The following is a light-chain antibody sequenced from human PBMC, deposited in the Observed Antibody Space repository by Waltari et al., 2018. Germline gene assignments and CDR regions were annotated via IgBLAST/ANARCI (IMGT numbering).Light chain of an antibody. V-gene: IGKV3-15*01. CDR1: QSVSSN. CDR3: QQYNGWPRT. CDR2: AAS. J-gene: IGKJ1*01. Sequence: EIVMTQSPATLSVSPGDRATLSCRASQSVSSNLAWYQQHPGQAPRRLIYAASTRATGVPARFSGSGSGTDFTLTISSLQSEDFAVYYCQQYNGWPRTFGQGTKVEI.